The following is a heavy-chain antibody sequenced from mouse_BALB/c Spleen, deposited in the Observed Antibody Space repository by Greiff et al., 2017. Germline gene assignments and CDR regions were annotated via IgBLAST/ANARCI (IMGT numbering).Heavy chain of an antibody. V-gene: IGHV1-80*01. CDR2: IYPGDGDT. CDR1: GYAFSSYW. Sequence: QVQLKESGAELVRPGSSVKISCKASGYAFSSYWMNWVKQRPGQGLEWIGQIYPGDGDTNYNGKFKGKATLTADKSSSTAYMQLSSLTSEDSAVYFCARTTAVPGDYCGQGTTLTVSS. J-gene: IGHJ2*01. D-gene: IGHD1-2*01. CDR3: ARTTAVPGDY.